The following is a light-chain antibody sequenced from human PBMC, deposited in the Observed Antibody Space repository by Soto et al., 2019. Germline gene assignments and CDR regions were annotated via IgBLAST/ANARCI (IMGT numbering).Light chain of an antibody. CDR2: RFS. CDR1: SSNIGAGYD. V-gene: IGLV1-40*01. Sequence: QSVLTQPPSVSGAPGQRVTISCTGSSSNIGAGYDVHWYQQLPGTAPKLLIYRFSNRPSGVPDRFSGSKSGPSASLAITGLQAEDEADYYCQSYDSSLSGVVFGGGTKLTVL. J-gene: IGLJ2*01. CDR3: QSYDSSLSGVV.